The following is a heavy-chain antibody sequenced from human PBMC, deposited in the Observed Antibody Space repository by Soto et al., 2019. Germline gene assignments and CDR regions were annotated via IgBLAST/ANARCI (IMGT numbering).Heavy chain of an antibody. V-gene: IGHV1-58*01. CDR3: AADAALRGKILRSYYYRMDV. J-gene: IGHJ6*02. Sequence: SVKVSCKASGFTFTSYAVQWVRQARGQRLEWIGWIVVGSGNTNYAQKFQDRVTITRDMSTSTAYMELSSLRSEDTAVYYCAADAALRGKILRSYYYRMDVWGQGTTVTVSS. D-gene: IGHD3-10*01. CDR1: GFTFTSYA. CDR2: IVVGSGNT.